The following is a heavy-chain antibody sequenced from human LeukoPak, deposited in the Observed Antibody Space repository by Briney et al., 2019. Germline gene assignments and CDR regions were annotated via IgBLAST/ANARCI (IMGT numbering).Heavy chain of an antibody. CDR1: GGSISSYY. Sequence: SGTLSLTCTVSGGSISSYYWSWIRQPPGKGLEWIGYIYYSGSTNYNPSLKSRVTISVDTSKNQFSLKLSSVTAADTAVYYCAAGGKYYFDYWGQGTLVTVSS. D-gene: IGHD3-10*01. V-gene: IGHV4-59*08. J-gene: IGHJ4*02. CDR2: IYYSGST. CDR3: AAGGKYYFDY.